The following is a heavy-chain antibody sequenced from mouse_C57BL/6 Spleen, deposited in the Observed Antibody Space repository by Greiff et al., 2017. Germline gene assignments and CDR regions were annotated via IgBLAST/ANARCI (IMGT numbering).Heavy chain of an antibody. D-gene: IGHD1-1*02. CDR1: GYAFSSYW. CDR3: ARGGLGGYFDY. Sequence: QVQLQQSGAELVKPGASVKISCKASGYAFSSYWMNWVKQRPGKGLEGIGQIYPGDGDTNYNGKFKGKATLTADKSSSTAYMQLSSLTSEDSAVYFCARGGLGGYFDYWGQGTTLTVSS. J-gene: IGHJ2*01. V-gene: IGHV1-80*01. CDR2: IYPGDGDT.